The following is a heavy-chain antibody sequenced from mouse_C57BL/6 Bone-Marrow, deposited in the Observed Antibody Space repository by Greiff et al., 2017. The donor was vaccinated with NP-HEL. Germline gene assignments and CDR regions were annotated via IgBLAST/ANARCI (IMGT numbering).Heavy chain of an antibody. J-gene: IGHJ2*01. Sequence: VKVVESGPGLVQPSQSLSITCTVSGFSLTSYGVHWVRQSPGKGLEWLGVIWSGGSTDYNAAFISRLSISKDNSKSQVFFKMNSLQADDTAIYYCARNYPGYDYDGDFDYWGQGTTLTVSS. V-gene: IGHV2-2*01. CDR3: ARNYPGYDYDGDFDY. CDR2: IWSGGST. D-gene: IGHD2-4*01. CDR1: GFSLTSYG.